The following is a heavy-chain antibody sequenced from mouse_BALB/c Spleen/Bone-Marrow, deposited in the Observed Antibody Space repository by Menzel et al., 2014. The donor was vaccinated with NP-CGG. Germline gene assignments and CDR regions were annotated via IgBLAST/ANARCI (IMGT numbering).Heavy chain of an antibody. Sequence: EVQLQESGGGLVQPGGSLKLSCAASGFDFSRYWMSWVRQAPGKGLEWIGEINPDSSTINYTPSLKDKYIISRDNAKNTLYLQMSKVRSEDTALYYCARLNYYGNLFVWGAGTTVTVSS. J-gene: IGHJ1*01. CDR2: INPDSSTI. CDR1: GFDFSRYW. D-gene: IGHD1-1*01. V-gene: IGHV4-1*02. CDR3: ARLNYYGNLFV.